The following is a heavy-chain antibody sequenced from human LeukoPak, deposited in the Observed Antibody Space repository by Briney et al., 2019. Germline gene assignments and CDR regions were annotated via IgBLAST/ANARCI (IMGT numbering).Heavy chain of an antibody. CDR3: AKEGLLRSVNY. CDR1: GLAFSSYS. V-gene: IGHV3-23*01. D-gene: IGHD3-3*01. Sequence: GGSLRLSCVASGLAFSSYSMHWVRQAPGKGLEWVSAISGSGGSTYYADSVKGRFTISRDNSENTLYLQMNSLRAEDTAVYYCAKEGLLRSVNYWGQGILVTVSS. CDR2: ISGSGGST. J-gene: IGHJ4*02.